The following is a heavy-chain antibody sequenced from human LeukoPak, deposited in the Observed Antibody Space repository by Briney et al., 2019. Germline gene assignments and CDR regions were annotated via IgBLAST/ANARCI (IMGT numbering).Heavy chain of an antibody. J-gene: IGHJ4*02. V-gene: IGHV3-7*01. D-gene: IGHD5-24*01. CDR3: AREDAYNADFDF. CDR2: IKQDGSVK. CDR1: GFSFSTYW. Sequence: PGGSLRLSCAASGFSFSTYWMSWVRQAPGKGLGWVANIKQDGSVKYYVDSVKGRFAISRDNAKNSLYLQMNSLRAEDTAVYYCAREDAYNADFDFWGQGTLVTVSS.